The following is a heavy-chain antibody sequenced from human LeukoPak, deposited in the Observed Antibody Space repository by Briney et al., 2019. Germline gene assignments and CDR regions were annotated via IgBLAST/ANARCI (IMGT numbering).Heavy chain of an antibody. D-gene: IGHD4-23*01. CDR3: AGDYGGSSPFDY. V-gene: IGHV3-48*03. CDR1: GFTFSSYE. J-gene: IGHJ4*02. CDR2: ISSSGSTI. Sequence: TGGSLRLSCAASGFTFSSYEMYWVRQAPGKGLEWVSYISSSGSTIYYADSVKGRFTISRDNAKNSLYLQMNSLRAEDTAVYYCAGDYGGSSPFDYWGQGTLVTVSS.